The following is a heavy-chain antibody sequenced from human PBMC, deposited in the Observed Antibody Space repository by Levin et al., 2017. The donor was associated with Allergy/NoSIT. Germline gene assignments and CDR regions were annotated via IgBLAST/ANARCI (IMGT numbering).Heavy chain of an antibody. V-gene: IGHV4-59*01. Sequence: GSLRLSCTVSGGSISNYYWSWIRQPPGKGLEWIGYIYYSGSTNYNPSLKSRVTISVDTSKNLFSLKLSSVTAADTAVYYCARDAEDYYYYYMDVWGKGTTVTVSS. J-gene: IGHJ6*03. CDR3: ARDAEDYYYYYMDV. CDR2: IYYSGST. CDR1: GGSISNYY.